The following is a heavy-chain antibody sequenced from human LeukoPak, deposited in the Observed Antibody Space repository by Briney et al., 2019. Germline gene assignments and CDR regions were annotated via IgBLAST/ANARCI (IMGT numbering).Heavy chain of an antibody. CDR2: INHSGST. Sequence: SETLSLTCAVYGGSFSGYYWSWIRQPPGKGLEWIGEINHSGSTNYNPSLKSRVPISVDTSKNQFSLKLSSVPAADTAVYYCARGGSYYDILTGYRYFDYWGQGTLVTVSS. D-gene: IGHD3-9*01. J-gene: IGHJ4*02. CDR3: ARGGSYYDILTGYRYFDY. CDR1: GGSFSGYY. V-gene: IGHV4-34*01.